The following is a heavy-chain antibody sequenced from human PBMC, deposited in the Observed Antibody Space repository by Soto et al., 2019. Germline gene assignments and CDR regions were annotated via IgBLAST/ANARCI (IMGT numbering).Heavy chain of an antibody. CDR2: IDYSGST. CDR3: ATERYSYAFDY. CDR1: GGSISSYY. Sequence: SETLSLTCTVSGGSISSYYWSWIRQPPGKGLEWIGNIDYSGSTNYNPSLKSRVTLSIDTSKNQFSLKLMSVTATDTAVYYCATERYSYAFDYWGQGTLVTVSS. V-gene: IGHV4-59*01. J-gene: IGHJ4*02. D-gene: IGHD5-18*01.